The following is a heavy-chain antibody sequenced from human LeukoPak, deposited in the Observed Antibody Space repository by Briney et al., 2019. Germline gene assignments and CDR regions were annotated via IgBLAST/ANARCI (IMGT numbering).Heavy chain of an antibody. D-gene: IGHD6-19*01. J-gene: IGHJ4*02. Sequence: GGSLRLSCAASGLIFSNYGMHWVRQAPGKGLEWVTFIQYDGSSIYYTDPVKGRFTISRDNSKNTVYLQMNSLRPEDTAVYYCVEEAGAVAGRFDHWGQGTLVTVSS. V-gene: IGHV3-30*02. CDR3: VEEAGAVAGRFDH. CDR1: GLIFSNYG. CDR2: IQYDGSSI.